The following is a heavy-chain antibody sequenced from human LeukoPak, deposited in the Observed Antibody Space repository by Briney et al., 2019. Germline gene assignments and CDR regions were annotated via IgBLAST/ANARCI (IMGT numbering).Heavy chain of an antibody. V-gene: IGHV1-2*02. CDR1: GYTLTGYY. D-gene: IGHD3-10*01. J-gene: IGHJ3*02. CDR2: INPNSGGT. CDR3: ARVQSESFGDRAFDAFDI. Sequence: ASVNVSCKASGYTLTGYYMHWVRQAPGQGLEWMGWINPNSGGTNYAQTFQGRVTINRDTSISTAYMELSRLTSDDTAVYYCARVQSESFGDRAFDAFDIWGQGTVVTVSS.